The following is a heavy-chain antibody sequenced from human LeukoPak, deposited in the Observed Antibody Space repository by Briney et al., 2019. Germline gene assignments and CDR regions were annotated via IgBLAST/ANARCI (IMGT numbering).Heavy chain of an antibody. D-gene: IGHD6-13*01. CDR1: GFTFSSYS. J-gene: IGHJ4*01. CDR3: ARDGTAAGLYFDL. Sequence: PGGSLRLSCGVSGFTFSSYSMNWVRQAPGKGLEWVASIKQDGGEKSYVDSVKGRFTISRDNAKNSLYLQMSSLRAEDTAVYYCARDGTAAGLYFDLWGQGTLITVSS. V-gene: IGHV3-7*01. CDR2: IKQDGGEK.